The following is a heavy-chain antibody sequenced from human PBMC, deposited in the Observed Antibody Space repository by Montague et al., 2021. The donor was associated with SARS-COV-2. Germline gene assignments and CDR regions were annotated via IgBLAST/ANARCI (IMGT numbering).Heavy chain of an antibody. CDR3: ARGFRTVEMPTISFDY. CDR2: INHSGSP. J-gene: IGHJ4*02. D-gene: IGHD5-24*01. CDR1: GESVSGFY. V-gene: IGHV4-34*01. Sequence: SETLSLTCAVYGESVSGFYWGWIRQPPGEGLERLGEINHSGSPNYNPSLKSRVTMSLDTSKNQFSLKLSPVTAADTAVYFCARGFRTVEMPTISFDYWGQGTLVTVSS.